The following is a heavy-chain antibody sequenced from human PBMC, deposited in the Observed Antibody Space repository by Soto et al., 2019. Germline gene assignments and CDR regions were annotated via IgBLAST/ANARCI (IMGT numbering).Heavy chain of an antibody. J-gene: IGHJ5*02. CDR2: INHSGST. D-gene: IGHD3-16*02. CDR3: ARAPPAFWGSYRYLDWFDP. V-gene: IGHV4-34*01. CDR1: CGSFSGYF. Sequence: SATLSPTCAFYCGSFSGYFRRLIRPPPGEGLGRIWEINHSGSTNYNPSLKSRVTISVDTSKNQFSLKLSSVTAADTAVYYCARAPPAFWGSYRYLDWFDPWGQGTLVTVSS.